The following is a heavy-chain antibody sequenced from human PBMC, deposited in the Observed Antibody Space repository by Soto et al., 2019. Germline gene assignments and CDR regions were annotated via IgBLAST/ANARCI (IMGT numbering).Heavy chain of an antibody. Sequence: SETLSLTCTVSGGSISSGGYYWSWIRQHPGKGLEWIGYIYYSGSTYYNPSLKSRVTISVDTSKNQFSLKLSSVTAADTAVYYCARGSGGNSRYYYYYGMDVWGQGTTVTVSS. CDR2: IYYSGST. CDR3: ARGSGGNSRYYYYYGMDV. D-gene: IGHD1-26*01. V-gene: IGHV4-31*03. J-gene: IGHJ6*02. CDR1: GGSISSGGYY.